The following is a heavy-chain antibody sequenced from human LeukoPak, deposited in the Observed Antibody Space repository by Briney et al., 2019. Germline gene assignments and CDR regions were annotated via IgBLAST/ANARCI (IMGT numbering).Heavy chain of an antibody. V-gene: IGHV1-2*02. CDR3: ARAGFTIVRGVIIPLGY. D-gene: IGHD3-10*01. Sequence: ASVKVSCKASGYTFTGYYMHWVGQAPGQGGEGMGWINPNSGGKNYAQKFQGRVTMIRDTSISTAYMEVSRLRSDDTAVYYCARAGFTIVRGVIIPLGYWGQGTLVTVSS. CDR2: INPNSGGK. CDR1: GYTFTGYY. J-gene: IGHJ4*02.